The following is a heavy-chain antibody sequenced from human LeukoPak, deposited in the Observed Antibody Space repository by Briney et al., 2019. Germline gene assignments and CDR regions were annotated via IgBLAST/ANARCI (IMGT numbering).Heavy chain of an antibody. V-gene: IGHV3-66*01. D-gene: IGHD5-18*01. CDR2: IYSGGST. Sequence: GGSLRLSCAASGFTFSSNYMSWVRQAPGKGLEWVSVIYSGGSTYYSDSVKGRFTISRDNSKNTLYLQMNSLRAEDTAVYYCARGGDTAMVFNWFDPWGQGTLVTVSS. CDR1: GFTFSSNY. CDR3: ARGGDTAMVFNWFDP. J-gene: IGHJ5*02.